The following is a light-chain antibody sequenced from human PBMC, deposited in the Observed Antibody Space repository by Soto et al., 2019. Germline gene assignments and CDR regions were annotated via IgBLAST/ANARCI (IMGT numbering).Light chain of an antibody. V-gene: IGKV3-15*01. J-gene: IGKJ1*01. CDR1: QSVSNN. CDR2: GAS. Sequence: ERVLTQSPGTLSVSPGERAPLSCRASQSVSNNLAWYQQKPGQANRLLIYGASTRATGISARFSGSGSETEFTLTIDSLQSEDFAVYYCQQYNSWPRTFGQGTKVDIK. CDR3: QQYNSWPRT.